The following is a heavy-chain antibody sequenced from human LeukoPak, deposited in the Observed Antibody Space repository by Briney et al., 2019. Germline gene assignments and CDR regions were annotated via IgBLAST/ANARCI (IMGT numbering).Heavy chain of an antibody. CDR3: ARGQWELGVYFDY. Sequence: SETLSLTCTVSGGSISSYYWSWIRQPPGKGLERIGYIYYSGSTNYNPSLKSRVTISVDTSKNQFSLKLSSVTAADTAVYYCARGQWELGVYFDYWGQGTLVTVSS. J-gene: IGHJ4*02. CDR2: IYYSGST. CDR1: GGSISSYY. D-gene: IGHD1-26*01. V-gene: IGHV4-59*01.